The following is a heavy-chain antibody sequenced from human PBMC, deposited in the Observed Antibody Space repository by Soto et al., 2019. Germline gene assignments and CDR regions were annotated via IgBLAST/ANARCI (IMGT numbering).Heavy chain of an antibody. J-gene: IGHJ4*02. D-gene: IGHD6-13*01. CDR2: IIPIFGTA. V-gene: IGHV1-69*06. CDR3: ERRHSSRWYYFDY. CDR1: GGTSSSYA. Sequence: QVQLVQSAAEVKKPGSSVKVSCKASGGTSSSYAISWVRQAPGQGFEWRGRIIPIFGTANYAQKFQGRVTINAHKSTSTAYMTLISLRAEDTDVYYGERRHSSRWYYFDYWVQGTLVTVSS.